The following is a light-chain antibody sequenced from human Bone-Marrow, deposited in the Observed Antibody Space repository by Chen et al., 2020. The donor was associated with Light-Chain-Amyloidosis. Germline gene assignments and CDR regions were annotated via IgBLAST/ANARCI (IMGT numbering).Light chain of an antibody. V-gene: IGKV1-5*01. CDR3: QQYKSYPPMYT. CDR2: DAS. CDR1: QSISSL. Sequence: DIQMTQSHSTLSASVGDRVTITCRASQSISSLLAWYQQKPGKAPKLLIYDASSLESGVPLRFSGSGSGTEFTLTISSLQPDDFATYYCQQYKSYPPMYTFGQGSKLEIK. J-gene: IGKJ2*01.